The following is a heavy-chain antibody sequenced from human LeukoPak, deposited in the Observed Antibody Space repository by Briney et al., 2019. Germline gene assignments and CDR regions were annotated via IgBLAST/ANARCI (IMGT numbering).Heavy chain of an antibody. D-gene: IGHD3-22*01. CDR1: GFIVSNNY. CDR2: LYNAGST. V-gene: IGHV3-53*01. CDR3: AKSLLYYYDSSGYYYVPYFDY. J-gene: IGHJ4*02. Sequence: GGSLRLSCVASGFIVSNNYMSWVRQAPGKGLEWVSVLYNAGSTYYADSVKGRFTISRDNSKNTLYLYSLRAEDTAVYYCAKSLLYYYDSSGYYYVPYFDYWGQGTLVTVSS.